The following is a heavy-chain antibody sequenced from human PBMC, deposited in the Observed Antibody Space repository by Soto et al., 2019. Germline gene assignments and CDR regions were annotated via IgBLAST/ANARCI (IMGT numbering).Heavy chain of an antibody. Sequence: ASVKVSCKASGGTFSSYAISWVRQAPGQGLEWMGGIIPIFGTANYAQKFQGRVTITADESTSTAYMELSSLRCEDTAVYYCASDDYVWGGYRSGSGYYYYGMDVWGQGTTVTVSS. CDR1: GGTFSSYA. CDR3: ASDDYVWGGYRSGSGYYYYGMDV. D-gene: IGHD3-16*02. J-gene: IGHJ6*02. CDR2: IIPIFGTA. V-gene: IGHV1-69*13.